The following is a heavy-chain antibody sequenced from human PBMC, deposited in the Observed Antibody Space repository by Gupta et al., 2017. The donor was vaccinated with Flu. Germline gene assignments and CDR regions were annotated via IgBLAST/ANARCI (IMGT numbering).Heavy chain of an antibody. V-gene: IGHV3-23*01. CDR2: ISASGVT. CDR1: GFTFVSYA. D-gene: IGHD2-15*01. CDR3: VRGGYASNWYFDS. J-gene: IGHJ4*02. Sequence: EVQLLKSGGDLIQPGDSLRLSCGVSGFTFVSYAMSWLRQAPGKGLEWVSAISASGVTYSADSVEGRFTISRDNSKDTLYLEMRNVRVEDTAVYFCVRGGYASNWYFDSWGQGAQVIVSS.